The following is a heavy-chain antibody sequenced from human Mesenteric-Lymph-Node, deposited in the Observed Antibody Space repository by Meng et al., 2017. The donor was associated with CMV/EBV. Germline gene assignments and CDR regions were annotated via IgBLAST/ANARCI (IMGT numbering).Heavy chain of an antibody. D-gene: IGHD2-2*01. CDR3: ARTTVTSCYDY. CDR1: GYSFTSYW. V-gene: IGHV5-51*01. Sequence: GESLKISCKGSGYSFTSYWIGWVRQMPGKGLEWMGIIYPGDSDTGYSPSFQGQVTISADKSVSTAYLQWSSLKASDTAMYYCARTTVTSCYDYWGQGTLVTVSS. J-gene: IGHJ4*02. CDR2: IYPGDSDT.